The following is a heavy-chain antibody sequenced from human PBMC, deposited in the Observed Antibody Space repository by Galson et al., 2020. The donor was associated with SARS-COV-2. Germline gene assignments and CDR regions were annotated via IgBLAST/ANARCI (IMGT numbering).Heavy chain of an antibody. J-gene: IGHJ4*02. CDR1: GFTFSSYW. D-gene: IGHD3-16*01. Sequence: GGSLRLSCAVSGFTFSSYWMHWVRQAPGKGLVWVSRIYREGSSTSYADSVKGRFTISGDNTKNTLYLQMNSLRAEDTAVYYCARGDMGNDFFDSRVRGNLVTVSS. CDR3: ARGDMGNDFFDS. V-gene: IGHV3-74*01. CDR2: IYREGSST.